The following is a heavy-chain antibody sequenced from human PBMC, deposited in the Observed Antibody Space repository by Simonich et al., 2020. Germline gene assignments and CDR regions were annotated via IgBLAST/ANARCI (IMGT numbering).Heavy chain of an antibody. D-gene: IGHD6-13*01. CDR2: ISAYNGNT. J-gene: IGHJ4*02. V-gene: IGHV1-18*01. CDR1: GYTFTSYG. Sequence: QVQLVQSGAEVKKPGASVKVSCKASGYTFTSYGISWVRQAPGQGLEGMGGISAYNGNTYYAQKLQGRVTMPTDTSTRTAYMELRSLGSDDTAVYYCARDQGGRAAAATDYWGQGTLVTVSS. CDR3: ARDQGGRAAAATDY.